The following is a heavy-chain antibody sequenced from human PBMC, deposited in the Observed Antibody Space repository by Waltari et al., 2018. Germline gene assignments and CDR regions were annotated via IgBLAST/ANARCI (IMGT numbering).Heavy chain of an antibody. V-gene: IGHV4-34*01. D-gene: IGHD6-6*01. J-gene: IGHJ4*02. CDR1: AGSFSGYY. CDR2: INHSGST. CDR3: ASTSYSSSSFDY. Sequence: QVQLQQWGAGLLKPSETLSLTCAVYAGSFSGYYRSGIRQPPGKGLEWIGEINHSGSTNYNPSLKSRVTISVDTSKNQFSLKLSSVTAADTAVYYCASTSYSSSSFDYWGQGTLVTVSS.